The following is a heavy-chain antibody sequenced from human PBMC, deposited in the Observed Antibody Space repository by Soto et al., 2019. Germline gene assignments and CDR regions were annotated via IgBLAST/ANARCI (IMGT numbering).Heavy chain of an antibody. V-gene: IGHV3-53*01. J-gene: IGHJ4*02. Sequence: EVQLVESGGGLIQPGGSLRLSCAVSGFTVSNNYMSWVRQAPGKGLEGVSVIYSGGYTAYGDSVKGRFTISRDNSKNTLIPQKKSRSAPAPAVFFCATHPGGGGYWGQGTLVTVSS. D-gene: IGHD3-10*01. CDR1: GFTVSNNY. CDR2: IYSGGYT. CDR3: ATHPGGGGY.